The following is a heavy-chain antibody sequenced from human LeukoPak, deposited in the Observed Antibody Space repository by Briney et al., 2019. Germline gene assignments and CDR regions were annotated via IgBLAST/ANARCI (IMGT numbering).Heavy chain of an antibody. CDR2: ISGSGGST. CDR1: GFTFSSYA. Sequence: GGSLRLSCVGSGFTFSSYAMSWVRQAPGKGLEWVSAISGSGGSTYYADSVKGRFTISRDNSKNTLYLQMNSLRAEDTAVYYCAKDSRTYSNYVYFDYWGQGTLVTVSS. V-gene: IGHV3-23*01. J-gene: IGHJ4*02. CDR3: AKDSRTYSNYVYFDY. D-gene: IGHD4-11*01.